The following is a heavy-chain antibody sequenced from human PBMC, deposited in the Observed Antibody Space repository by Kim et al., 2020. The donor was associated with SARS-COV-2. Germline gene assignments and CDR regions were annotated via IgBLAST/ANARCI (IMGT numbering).Heavy chain of an antibody. Sequence: GGSLRLSCAASGFTFGSYTMNWVRQAPGKGLEWVSSISAGSSYIDYADSVKGRFTVSRDNAKKSLFLQMNSLRAGDTALYFCARDMGMGDIDIIPTANPFAYDMWGQGTMVAVSS. CDR1: GFTFGSYT. CDR3: ARDMGMGDIDIIPTANPFAYDM. D-gene: IGHD2-21*02. J-gene: IGHJ3*02. CDR2: ISAGSSYI. V-gene: IGHV3-21*01.